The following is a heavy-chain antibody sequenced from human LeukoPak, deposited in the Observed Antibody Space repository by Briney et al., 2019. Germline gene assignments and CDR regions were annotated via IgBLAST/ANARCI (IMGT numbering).Heavy chain of an antibody. J-gene: IGHJ5*02. Sequence: PSETLSLTCAVSGYSISSGYYWGWIRRPPGKGLEGSGSIYNSGSTYYNPSLKRRVTISVDTSKNQFSLKLSSVTAADTAVYYCAGLAEKAVAGSWFDPWGQGTLATVSS. D-gene: IGHD6-19*01. V-gene: IGHV4-38-2*01. CDR2: IYNSGST. CDR3: AGLAEKAVAGSWFDP. CDR1: GYSISSGYY.